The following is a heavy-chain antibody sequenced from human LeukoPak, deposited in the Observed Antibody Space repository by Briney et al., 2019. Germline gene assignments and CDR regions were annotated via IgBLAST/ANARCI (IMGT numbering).Heavy chain of an antibody. J-gene: IGHJ5*01. D-gene: IGHD6-19*01. CDR2: ISSDGYSI. CDR3: QRAGYSSGFDS. Sequence: PGGSLRLSCAASGFTFSGYWMHWVRQAPGKGLVWVSRISSDGYSITYADSVKGRFTISRDNAKNTLYLQMSSLIAEDTAVYFSQRAGYSSGFDSWGQGTLVTVSS. CDR1: GFTFSGYW. V-gene: IGHV3-74*03.